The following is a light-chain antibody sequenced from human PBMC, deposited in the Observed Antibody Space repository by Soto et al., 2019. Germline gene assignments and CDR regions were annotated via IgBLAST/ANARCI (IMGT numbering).Light chain of an antibody. CDR1: QSVSSSY. CDR2: DTS. CDR3: QQRSNWPRFT. Sequence: EIVLTQSPGTLSLSPGERATLSCRASQSVSSSYLAWYQHKPGQTPRLLIYDTSNRATGVPARFSGSRSGTDFTLTISSLEPEDFAVYYCQQRSNWPRFTFGPGTKVDIK. V-gene: IGKV3D-20*02. J-gene: IGKJ3*01.